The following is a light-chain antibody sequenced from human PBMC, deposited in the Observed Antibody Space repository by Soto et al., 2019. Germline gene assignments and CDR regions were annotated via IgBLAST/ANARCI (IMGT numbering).Light chain of an antibody. CDR3: QQYGSSGT. CDR1: QSVSSSY. CDR2: GAS. J-gene: IGKJ1*01. V-gene: IGKV3-20*01. Sequence: VLSQSPGTLSLSKGERATLSCRASQSVSSSYLAWYQQKPGQAPRLLIYGASNRATGIPDRFSGSGSGTDFTLTISRLEPEDFAVYYCQQYGSSGTFGQGTKVDI.